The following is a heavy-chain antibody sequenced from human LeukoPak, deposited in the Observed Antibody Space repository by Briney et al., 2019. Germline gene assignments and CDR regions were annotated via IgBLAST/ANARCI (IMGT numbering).Heavy chain of an antibody. CDR2: INPNNGGT. J-gene: IGHJ5*02. CDR3: ARGGGGVGATVRWFDP. V-gene: IGHV1-2*02. CDR1: GYTFNGYY. D-gene: IGHD1-26*01. Sequence: ASVKVSCKSSGYTFNGYYMHWVRQAPGQGLEWMGWINPNNGGTKYAQNFQGRVTMTRDTSISTAYMELDRLRFDDTAVYYCARGGGGVGATVRWFDPWGQGTLVTVSS.